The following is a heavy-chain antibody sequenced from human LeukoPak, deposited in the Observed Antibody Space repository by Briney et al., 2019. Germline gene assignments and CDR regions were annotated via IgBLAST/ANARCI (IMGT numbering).Heavy chain of an antibody. J-gene: IGHJ2*01. D-gene: IGHD3-10*01. Sequence: ASVKVSCKASGYTFTSYYTHWVRQAPGQGLEWMGIINPSGGSTSYAQKFQGRVTMTRDMSTSTVYMELSSLRSEDTAVYYCARPIRHWYFDLWGRGTLVTVSS. CDR3: ARPIRHWYFDL. V-gene: IGHV1-46*01. CDR1: GYTFTSYY. CDR2: INPSGGST.